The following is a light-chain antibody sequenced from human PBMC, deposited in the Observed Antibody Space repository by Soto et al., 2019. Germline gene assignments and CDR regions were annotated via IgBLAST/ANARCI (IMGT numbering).Light chain of an antibody. Sequence: EIVKTEYPATLSVSPGARAALSCRASQSISSNLAWYQQKPGQAPRLLIYGASTRATGIPARFSGSGSGTEFTLTISSLQSEDFAVYFCQQYDNWPPWTFGQGTRVEVK. CDR1: QSISSN. CDR3: QQYDNWPPWT. CDR2: GAS. V-gene: IGKV3-15*01. J-gene: IGKJ1*01.